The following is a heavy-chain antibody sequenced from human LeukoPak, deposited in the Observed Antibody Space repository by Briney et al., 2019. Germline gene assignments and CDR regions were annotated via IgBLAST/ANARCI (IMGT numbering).Heavy chain of an antibody. V-gene: IGHV3-30*04. J-gene: IGHJ6*04. Sequence: GGSLRLSCAASGFTFSSYAMHWVRQAPGKGLEWVAVISYDGSNKYYADSVKGRFTISRDNAKNTLYLQMNSLRAEDTAVYYCARDHEMDVWGKGTTVTISS. CDR3: ARDHEMDV. CDR1: GFTFSSYA. CDR2: ISYDGSNK.